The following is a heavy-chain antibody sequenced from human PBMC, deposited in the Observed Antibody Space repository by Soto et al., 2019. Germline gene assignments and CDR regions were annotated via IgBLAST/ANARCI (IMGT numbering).Heavy chain of an antibody. CDR1: GFTFSVSA. Sequence: PGGSLRLSCAASGFTFSVSAMHWVRQASGKGLEWVGRIRSKGNSYATDYAASVKGRFTMSRDDSKNTAYLQMSNLKTEDTAVYYCARVGVSLSWHFDLWGRGTLVTVSS. D-gene: IGHD2-8*01. V-gene: IGHV3-73*01. CDR3: ARVGVSLSWHFDL. J-gene: IGHJ2*01. CDR2: IRSKGNSYAT.